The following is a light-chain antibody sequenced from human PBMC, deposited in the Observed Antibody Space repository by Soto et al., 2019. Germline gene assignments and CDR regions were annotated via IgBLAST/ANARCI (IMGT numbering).Light chain of an antibody. J-gene: IGLJ3*02. Sequence: QSVLTQPPSASGTPGQRVAISCSGSSSDIGSNTVNWYQHLPGTAPQLLMYSDNQRPSGVPDRFCGSKSGTSASLAISGLKSEDVCDYYCASYAYSLTGWVFGGGTQLTVL. CDR1: SSDIGSNT. CDR3: ASYAYSLTGWV. V-gene: IGLV1-44*01. CDR2: SDN.